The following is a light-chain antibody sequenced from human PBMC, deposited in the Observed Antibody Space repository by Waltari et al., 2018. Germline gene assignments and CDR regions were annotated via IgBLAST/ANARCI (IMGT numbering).Light chain of an antibody. J-gene: IGKJ1*01. V-gene: IGKV3-11*01. CDR1: QSVSSH. CDR2: EAS. CDR3: QQRSNWPS. Sequence: IVLTQSPATLSLSQGDTATLSCRASQSVSSHLAWYQQNPGQAPRLLIYEASKRATGIPARFSGSGSGTDFTLTITSLEPEDFAVFFCQQRSNWPSFGPGTKVEIK.